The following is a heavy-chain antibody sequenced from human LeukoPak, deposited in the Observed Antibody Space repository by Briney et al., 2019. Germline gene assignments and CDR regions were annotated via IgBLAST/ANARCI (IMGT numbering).Heavy chain of an antibody. Sequence: PGRSPRLSCAASGFTFDDYAMHWVRQAPGKGLEWVSGISWNSGSIGYADSVKDRFTISRDNAKNSLYLQMNSLRAEDMALYYCAKDIGLSPYTGAFDIWGQGTMVTVSS. CDR3: AKDIGLSPYTGAFDI. V-gene: IGHV3-9*03. D-gene: IGHD3/OR15-3a*01. J-gene: IGHJ3*02. CDR1: GFTFDDYA. CDR2: ISWNSGSI.